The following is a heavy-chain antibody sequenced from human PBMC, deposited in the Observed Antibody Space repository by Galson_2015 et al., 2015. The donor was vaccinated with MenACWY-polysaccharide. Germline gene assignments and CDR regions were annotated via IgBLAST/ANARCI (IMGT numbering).Heavy chain of an antibody. CDR3: AKVGPRSSWTMGLYY. J-gene: IGHJ4*02. Sequence: SLRLCCAASGFSFSAYGMSWVRQAPERGLEWVSGRGSGGGLYYADSVKGRFTVSRDNSKNTLYLQMNNLRAEDTAVYCCAKVGPRSSWTMGLYYWGQGTLVTVSS. CDR1: GFSFSAYG. V-gene: IGHV3-23*01. D-gene: IGHD6-13*01. CDR2: RGSGGGL.